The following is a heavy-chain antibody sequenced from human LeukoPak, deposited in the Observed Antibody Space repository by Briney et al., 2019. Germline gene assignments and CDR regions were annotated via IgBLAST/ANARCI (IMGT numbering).Heavy chain of an antibody. CDR2: ISGSSSTI. D-gene: IGHD4-17*01. CDR1: GFTFGGYL. Sequence: AGGSLRLSCTGSGFTFGGYLMSWVRQAPGKGLEWVSYISGSSSTIYYADSVKGRFTISRDNAKNSLYLQMNSLRAEDTAVYHCARALIGDYDKLDYWGQGTLVTVSS. J-gene: IGHJ4*02. CDR3: ARALIGDYDKLDY. V-gene: IGHV3-48*01.